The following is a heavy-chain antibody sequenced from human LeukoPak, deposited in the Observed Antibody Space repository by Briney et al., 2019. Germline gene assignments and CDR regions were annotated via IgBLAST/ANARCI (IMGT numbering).Heavy chain of an antibody. Sequence: SVKVSCKASGGTFSSYAISWVRQAPGQGLEWMGGIIPIFGTANYAQKFQGRVTITADKSTSTAYMELRSLISDDTAVYYCARDLYSRRMDYYGSGSYFAYWGQGTLVTVSS. CDR1: GGTFSSYA. CDR3: ARDLYSRRMDYYGSGSYFAY. J-gene: IGHJ4*02. CDR2: IIPIFGTA. D-gene: IGHD3-10*01. V-gene: IGHV1-69*06.